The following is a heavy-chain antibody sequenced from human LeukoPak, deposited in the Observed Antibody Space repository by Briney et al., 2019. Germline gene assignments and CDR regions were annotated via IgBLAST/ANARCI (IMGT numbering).Heavy chain of an antibody. CDR2: IRYDGSNK. D-gene: IGHD3-16*01. V-gene: IGHV3-30*02. Sequence: GGSLRLSCAASGFTFSGFVMHWVRQAPGKGLEWVACIRYDGSNKYYADSVKGRFTISRANSKNTLYLQMNSLRAEDTAVYYCAKDLRGDHYMDVWGKGTTVIVSS. CDR3: AKDLRGDHYMDV. CDR1: GFTFSGFV. J-gene: IGHJ6*03.